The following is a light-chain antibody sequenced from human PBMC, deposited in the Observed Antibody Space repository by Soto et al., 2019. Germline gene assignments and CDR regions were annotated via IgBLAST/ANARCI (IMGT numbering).Light chain of an antibody. CDR2: AAS. Sequence: NRRSLAESTMCAFVGGRINTTCMTSQRILQHLTRYPPKPGKAPNLLISAASHLHSGVPPRFSARESKTDLTLPIRSLQSYEFAPYYCQHSCSTPPWTFGQGTEVDI. J-gene: IGKJ1*01. CDR1: QRILQH. V-gene: IGKV1-39*01. CDR3: QHSCSTPPWT.